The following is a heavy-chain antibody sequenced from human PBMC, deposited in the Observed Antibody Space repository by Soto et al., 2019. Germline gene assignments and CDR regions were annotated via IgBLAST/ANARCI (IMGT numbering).Heavy chain of an antibody. Sequence: GGSLRLSCAASGFTFSSYGMHWVRQAPGKGMEWVAVIWYDGSNKYYADSVKGRFTISRDNSKNTLYLQMNSLRAEDTAVYYCARDLSYCGGDCSYTFYYYYGMDVWGQGTTVTVSS. CDR2: IWYDGSNK. V-gene: IGHV3-33*01. CDR3: ARDLSYCGGDCSYTFYYYYGMDV. CDR1: GFTFSSYG. D-gene: IGHD2-21*02. J-gene: IGHJ6*02.